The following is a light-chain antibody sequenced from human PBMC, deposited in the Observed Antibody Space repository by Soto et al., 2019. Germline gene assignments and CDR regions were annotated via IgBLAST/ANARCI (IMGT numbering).Light chain of an antibody. CDR1: QSRTSTF. CDR2: AAS. CDR3: QQYDNSLRT. V-gene: IGKV3-20*01. J-gene: IGKJ1*01. Sequence: IWLTHSPGTLALSPGDRATLSCRASQSRTSTFLAWYQQKPGQAPRLLIYAASSRATDIPDRFSGSGSGTDFTLTISRMEPEAFAVYYCQQYDNSLRTFGQGTKVDIK.